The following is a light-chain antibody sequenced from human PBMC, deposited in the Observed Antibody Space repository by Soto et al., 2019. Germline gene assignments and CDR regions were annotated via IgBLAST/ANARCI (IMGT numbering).Light chain of an antibody. CDR3: QQSYSTSIT. CDR2: TAS. J-gene: IGKJ5*01. V-gene: IGKV1-39*01. Sequence: DIQMTQSPSSLSASVGDRFTITCLASQSISNFLNWYQQTPGKAPKLLISTASTLQTGVPSRFDGSGSGTDFTLTINNLQPEDFATYYCQQSYSTSITVGPGTRLDIK. CDR1: QSISNF.